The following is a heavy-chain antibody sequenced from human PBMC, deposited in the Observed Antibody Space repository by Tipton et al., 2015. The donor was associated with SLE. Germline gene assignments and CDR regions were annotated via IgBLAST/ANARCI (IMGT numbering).Heavy chain of an antibody. J-gene: IGHJ4*02. CDR3: ARGFRSITCLDY. CDR1: GGSISSSSYY. D-gene: IGHD2-2*01. V-gene: IGHV4-39*07. CDR2: IYHSGNT. Sequence: TLSLTCTVSGGSISSSSYYWGWIRQPPGKGLEWIGSIYHSGNTYYNPSLKNRVTISIDTSKNQFSLKLTSVTAADSAVYFCARGFRSITCLDYWGQGTLVTVSS.